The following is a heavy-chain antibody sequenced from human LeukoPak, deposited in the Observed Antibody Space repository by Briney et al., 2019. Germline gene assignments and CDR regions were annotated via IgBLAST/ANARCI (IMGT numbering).Heavy chain of an antibody. CDR1: GGTFSSYA. Sequence: GASVKVSCKASGGTFSSYAISWVRQAPGQGLEWMGGIIPIFGTANYAQKFQGRVTITADKSTSTAYMELSSLRSEDTAVYYCARDRRYYDSSGYPRFNWFDPWGQGTLVTVSS. CDR3: ARDRRYYDSSGYPRFNWFDP. V-gene: IGHV1-69*06. CDR2: IIPIFGTA. J-gene: IGHJ5*02. D-gene: IGHD3-22*01.